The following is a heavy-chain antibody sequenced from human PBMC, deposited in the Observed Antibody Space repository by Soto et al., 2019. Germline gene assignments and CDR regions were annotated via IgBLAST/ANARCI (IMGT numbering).Heavy chain of an antibody. J-gene: IGHJ6*02. V-gene: IGHV1-46*01. CDR3: AREVGGYSYGDGMDV. CDR1: GYTFTRHY. CDR2: ITPGGTPT. D-gene: IGHD5-18*01. Sequence: ASVKVSCKAFGYTFTRHYIHWVRQAPGQGLEWMGGITPGGTPTTFAQKFQGRVTMTRDTSTRTVYMELISLRSEDTAVYYCAREVGGYSYGDGMDVWGQGTTVTVSS.